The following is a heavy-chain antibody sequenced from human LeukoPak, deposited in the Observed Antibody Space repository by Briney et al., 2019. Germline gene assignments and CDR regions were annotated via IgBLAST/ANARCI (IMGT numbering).Heavy chain of an antibody. CDR1: EFTFNNYA. CDR2: ISGSGGNT. V-gene: IGHV3-23*01. CDR3: AKDFHAKSGSGSYGWFDP. J-gene: IGHJ5*02. Sequence: GGSLRLSCVASEFTFNNYAMAWVRQGPGKGLEWVSSISGSGGNTYYADSVKGRFTISRDNSKNTLYLQMNSLRADDTAVYYCAKDFHAKSGSGSYGWFDPWGQGTLVTVSS. D-gene: IGHD3-10*01.